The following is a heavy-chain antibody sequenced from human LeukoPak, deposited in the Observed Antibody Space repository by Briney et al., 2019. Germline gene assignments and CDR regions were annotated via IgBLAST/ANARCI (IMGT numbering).Heavy chain of an antibody. J-gene: IGHJ4*02. CDR1: GGSISSYY. D-gene: IGHD5-24*01. CDR3: ASVELATTNFDY. Sequence: PSETLSLTCTVSGGSISSYYWSWIRQPPGKGLEWIGEISHSGSTNYNPSLKSRVTISVDTSKNEFSLKVNSVSAADTAVYYCASVELATTNFDYWGQGTLVTVSS. V-gene: IGHV4-34*01. CDR2: ISHSGST.